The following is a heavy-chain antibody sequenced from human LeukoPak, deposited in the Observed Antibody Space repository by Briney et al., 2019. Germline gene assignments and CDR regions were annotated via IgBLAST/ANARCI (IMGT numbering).Heavy chain of an antibody. Sequence: GGSLRLSCAASGFTLSSYAMSWVRQAPGKGLEWVSAISDTGNTYQADSVKGRFTISRDSSKNTLFLQMNRLRPEDAAVYYCAKAPLTTCRGAFCYPFDYWGLGTLVTVSS. CDR3: AKAPLTTCRGAFCYPFDY. J-gene: IGHJ4*02. CDR2: ISDTGNT. V-gene: IGHV3-23*01. D-gene: IGHD2-15*01. CDR1: GFTLSSYA.